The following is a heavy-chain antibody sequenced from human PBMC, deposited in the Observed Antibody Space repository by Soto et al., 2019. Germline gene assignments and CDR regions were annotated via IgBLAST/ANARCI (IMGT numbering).Heavy chain of an antibody. V-gene: IGHV3-30*04. CDR3: ARDGRFGELSPRTNYYYGMDV. CDR1: GFTLSPYS. Sequence: QVQLVESGGGVVQPGKSLRLSCVYSGFTLSPYSLHWVRQPPGKGLEWVAVISRDGGSEYYADSVRGRFTISRDHSKSTLYLEMNSLRTEDTAVYFCARDGRFGELSPRTNYYYGMDVWGRGTTVTVSS. D-gene: IGHD3-10*01. CDR2: ISRDGGSE. J-gene: IGHJ6*02.